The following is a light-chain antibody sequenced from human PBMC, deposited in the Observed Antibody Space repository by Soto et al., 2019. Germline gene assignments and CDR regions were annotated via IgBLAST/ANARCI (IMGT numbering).Light chain of an antibody. CDR3: QQSYSTTWT. Sequence: DIQMTQSPSSLSASVGDRVTITCRASQNIDHHLNWYQHKPGRAPKLLMDAASRMQSGVPSRFSGSGTGTEVTLIINSLQPEDFATYYCQQSYSTTWTFGQGTRVEVK. V-gene: IGKV1-39*01. CDR1: QNIDHH. J-gene: IGKJ1*01. CDR2: AAS.